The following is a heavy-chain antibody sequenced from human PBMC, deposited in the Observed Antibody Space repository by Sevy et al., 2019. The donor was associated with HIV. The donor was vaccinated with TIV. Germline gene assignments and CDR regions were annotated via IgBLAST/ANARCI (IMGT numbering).Heavy chain of an antibody. CDR2: ISSSSSYI. CDR1: GFTFSSYS. V-gene: IGHV3-21*01. J-gene: IGHJ4*02. D-gene: IGHD6-13*01. CDR3: AVVRAAAGTLEGLDY. Sequence: GGSLRLSCAASGFTFSSYSRNWVRQAPGKGLEWVSSISSSSSYIYYADSVKGRFTISRDNAKNSLYLQMNSLRAEDTAVYYCAVVRAAAGTLEGLDYWGQGTLVTVSS.